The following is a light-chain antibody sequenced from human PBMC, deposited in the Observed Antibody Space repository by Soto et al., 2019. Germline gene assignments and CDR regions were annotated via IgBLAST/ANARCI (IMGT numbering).Light chain of an antibody. CDR3: SSYATSGTLL. Sequence: QSALTQPASVSGSPGQSITISCTGTSSDVGGYKFVSWYQQRPGKAPKLIIFEVSNRPSGVSNRYSASKSDKTAALTISRLQAEDEADYYCSSYATSGTLLFGGGTQLTVL. J-gene: IGLJ3*02. CDR2: EVS. V-gene: IGLV2-14*01. CDR1: SSDVGGYKF.